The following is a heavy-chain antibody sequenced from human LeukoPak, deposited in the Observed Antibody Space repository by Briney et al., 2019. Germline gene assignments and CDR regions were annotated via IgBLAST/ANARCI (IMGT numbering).Heavy chain of an antibody. J-gene: IGHJ3*02. CDR1: GGSISSYY. CDR2: IYYSGST. Sequence: SETLSLTCTVSGGSISSYYWSWIRQPPGKGLEWIGHIYYSGSTNYNPSLKSRVTISVDRSKNQFSLKLSSVTAADTAVYYCARSRAGPTYAFDIWGQGTMVTVSS. V-gene: IGHV4-59*12. CDR3: ARSRAGPTYAFDI.